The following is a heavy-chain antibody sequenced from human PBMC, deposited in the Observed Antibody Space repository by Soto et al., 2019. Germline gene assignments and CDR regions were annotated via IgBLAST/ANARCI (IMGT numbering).Heavy chain of an antibody. CDR2: INPSAGST. J-gene: IGHJ6*02. V-gene: IGHV1-46*01. CDR1: GYTFTSYY. Sequence: ASVKVSCKASGYTFTSYYMHWVRRAPGQGLEWMGIINPSAGSTNYAQKFQGRVTITADESTSTAYMELSSLRSEDTAVYYCARSPRADSSSSFEAPPYYYSYYGMDVWGQGTTVTVSS. D-gene: IGHD6-6*01. CDR3: ARSPRADSSSSFEAPPYYYSYYGMDV.